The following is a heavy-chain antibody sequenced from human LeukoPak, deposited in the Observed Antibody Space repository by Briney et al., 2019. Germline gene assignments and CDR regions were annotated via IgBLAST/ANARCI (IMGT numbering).Heavy chain of an antibody. CDR3: AKGNGDYVWYFDY. Sequence: PGGSLRLSCAASGFTFSIYATSWVRQAPGKGLEWVSAISGSGISTYYADSVKGRFTISKDNSKNTLYLQMNSLGPEDTAVYYCAKGNGDYVWYFDYWGQGTLVTVSS. CDR2: ISGSGIST. J-gene: IGHJ4*02. CDR1: GFTFSIYA. D-gene: IGHD4-17*01. V-gene: IGHV3-23*01.